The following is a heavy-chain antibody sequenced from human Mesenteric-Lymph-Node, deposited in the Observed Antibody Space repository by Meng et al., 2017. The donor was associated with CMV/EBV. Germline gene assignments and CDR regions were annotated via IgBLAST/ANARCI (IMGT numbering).Heavy chain of an antibody. Sequence: SLKISCAASGFAFNTYGMNWVRQAPGKGLDWVSYIAISDAAYYADSVRGRFTISRDNTKNSLYLQMNSLRAEDTAVYYCATDDYGGNPAYWGQGTLVTVSS. D-gene: IGHD4-23*01. J-gene: IGHJ4*02. CDR1: GFAFNTYG. CDR3: ATDDYGGNPAY. V-gene: IGHV3-48*03. CDR2: IAISDAA.